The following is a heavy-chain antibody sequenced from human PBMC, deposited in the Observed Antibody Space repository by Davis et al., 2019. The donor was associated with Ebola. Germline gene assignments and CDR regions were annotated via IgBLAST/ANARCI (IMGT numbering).Heavy chain of an antibody. Sequence: GESLKISCKGSGYSFTSYYIGWVRQMTGKGLEWMGIIYPGDSDTRYSPSFQGHVTISADKSISTAYLQWSSLKASDTAMYYCARRSSGSWYTWVDYWGQGTLVTVSS. CDR3: ARRSSGSWYTWVDY. D-gene: IGHD6-13*01. CDR2: IYPGDSDT. V-gene: IGHV5-51*01. J-gene: IGHJ4*02. CDR1: GYSFTSYY.